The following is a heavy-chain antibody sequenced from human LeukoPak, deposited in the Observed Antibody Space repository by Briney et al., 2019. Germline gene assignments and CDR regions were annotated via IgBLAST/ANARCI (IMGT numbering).Heavy chain of an antibody. CDR2: ISSSSSYI. CDR3: ARGGITMIVVVKDGPFDY. D-gene: IGHD3-22*01. Sequence: GGSLRLSCAASGFTFSSYSMNWVRQAPGKGLEWVSSISSSSSYIYYADSVKGRFTISRDNAKSLLYLQMNSLRAEDTAVYYCARGGITMIVVVKDGPFDYWGQGTLVTVSS. CDR1: GFTFSSYS. J-gene: IGHJ4*02. V-gene: IGHV3-21*01.